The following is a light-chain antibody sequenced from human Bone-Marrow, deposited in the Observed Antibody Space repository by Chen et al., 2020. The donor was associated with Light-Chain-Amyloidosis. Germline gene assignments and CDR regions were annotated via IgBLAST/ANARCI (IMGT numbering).Light chain of an antibody. Sequence: SYELTQPPSVSVSPGQTARITCSGDDLPTKYAYWYQHKPGQAPVLVINRDTERPSGISERFSGSSSGTPATLTISGVQAEDEADYHCQSADSSGTYEVIFGGGTKLTVL. CDR1: DLPTKY. CDR2: RDT. CDR3: QSADSSGTYEVI. V-gene: IGLV3-25*03. J-gene: IGLJ2*01.